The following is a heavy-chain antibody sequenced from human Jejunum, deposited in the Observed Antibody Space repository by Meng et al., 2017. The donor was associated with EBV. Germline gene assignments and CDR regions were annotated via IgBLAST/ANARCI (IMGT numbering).Heavy chain of an antibody. V-gene: IGHV7-4-1*02. CDR1: GYTFRRYA. Sequence: VQLVQSGSELKKPGASVKVSCKASGYTFRRYAMNWVRQAPGQGLEWMGWINTRTGNPAYAQGFTGRFVFSLDTSVSTAYLQISSLEAEDTAVYYCASDISTATFGYWGQGTLVTVSS. D-gene: IGHD2-21*02. J-gene: IGHJ4*02. CDR2: INTRTGNP. CDR3: ASDISTATFGY.